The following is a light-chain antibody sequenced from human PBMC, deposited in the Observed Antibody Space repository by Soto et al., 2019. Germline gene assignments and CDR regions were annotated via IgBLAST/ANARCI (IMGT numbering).Light chain of an antibody. Sequence: QSVLTQPASVSGSPGQSITISCTGTSSEVGGYRFVSWYQQHPGKAPKLMIYDVSNRPSGVSNRFSGSKSGNTASLTISGLQAEDEADYYCSSYTSSSTLLDVVFGGGTKLTVL. V-gene: IGLV2-14*01. CDR2: DVS. J-gene: IGLJ2*01. CDR3: SSYTSSSTLLDVV. CDR1: SSEVGGYRF.